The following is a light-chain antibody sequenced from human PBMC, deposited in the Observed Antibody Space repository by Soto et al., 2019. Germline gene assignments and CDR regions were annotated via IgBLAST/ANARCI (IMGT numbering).Light chain of an antibody. CDR3: AARDDRLNGRV. J-gene: IGLJ2*01. V-gene: IGLV1-36*01. Sequence: QSVLIQPPSVSGAPGQTVTISCSGSSSNIGDNAVTWYQQLPGKAPRLLIYYDDLLPSGVSDRFSGSKSGTSASLAISGLQPEDEADYYCAARDDRLNGRVFGGGTKLTVL. CDR1: SSNIGDNA. CDR2: YDD.